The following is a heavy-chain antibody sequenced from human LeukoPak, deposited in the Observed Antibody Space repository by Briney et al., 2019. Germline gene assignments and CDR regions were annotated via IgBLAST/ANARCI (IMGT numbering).Heavy chain of an antibody. CDR1: GGSISSSNYY. CDR2: IYYSGST. V-gene: IGHV4-39*07. J-gene: IGHJ3*02. CDR3: ASALGTPYAFDI. D-gene: IGHD1-26*01. Sequence: SETLSLTCTVSGGSISSSNYYWGWIRQPPGKGLEWIGTIYYSGSTYYNPSLKSRVTISVDTSKNQFSLKLSSVTAADTAVYYCASALGTPYAFDIWGQGTMVTVSS.